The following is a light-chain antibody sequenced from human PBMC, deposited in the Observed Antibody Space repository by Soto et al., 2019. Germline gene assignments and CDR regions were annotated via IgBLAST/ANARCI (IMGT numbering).Light chain of an antibody. J-gene: IGKJ2*01. CDR3: EHYYSKLYT. CDR1: QPISSW. Sequence: DIQMTQSPSTLSASVGDRVTITCRASQPISSWLAWYQQKPGKAPQLLIYDASGLENGVPSRCSGRGSGTEFTLTISGLQPGDFATYFCEHYYSKLYTCGQGTKLEI. V-gene: IGKV1-5*01. CDR2: DAS.